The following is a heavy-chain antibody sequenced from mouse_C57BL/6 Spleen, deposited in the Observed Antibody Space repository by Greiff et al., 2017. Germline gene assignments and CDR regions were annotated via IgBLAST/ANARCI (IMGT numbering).Heavy chain of an antibody. CDR2: IYPGDGDT. V-gene: IGHV1-82*01. J-gene: IGHJ1*03. CDR3: AREYYGSSYDWYFDV. Sequence: VQLQQSGPELVKPGASVKISCKASGYAFSSSWMNWVKQRPGKGLEWIGRIYPGDGDTNYNGKFKGKATLTADKSSSTAYMQLSSLTSEDSAVYFCAREYYGSSYDWYFDVWGTGTTVTVSS. CDR1: GYAFSSSW. D-gene: IGHD1-1*01.